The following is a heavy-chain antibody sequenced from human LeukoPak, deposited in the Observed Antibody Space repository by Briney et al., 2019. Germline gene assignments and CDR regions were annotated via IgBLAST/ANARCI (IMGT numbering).Heavy chain of an antibody. J-gene: IGHJ6*03. V-gene: IGHV5-51*01. CDR2: IRPGDSET. CDR3: ARRPDYYYYLDV. Sequence: GESLKISCTGSGYSLSNYWIAWVRQMPGKGLEWMGMIRPGDSETTYSPSFQGQVTISADKSISTAYLQWDNVRASDTAMYYCARRPDYYYYLDVWGKGTTVIVSS. CDR1: GYSLSNYW.